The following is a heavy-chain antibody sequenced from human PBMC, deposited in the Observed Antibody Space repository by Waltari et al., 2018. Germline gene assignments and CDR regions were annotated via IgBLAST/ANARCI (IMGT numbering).Heavy chain of an antibody. CDR2: IYYRRST. CDR3: ARHVGYYDFWSGYYAFDP. CDR1: GGSISSYY. V-gene: IGHV4-59*08. D-gene: IGHD3-3*01. J-gene: IGHJ5*02. Sequence: QVQLQESGPGLVKPSETLSLTCTVPGGSISSYYWSWIRQPPGKGLEWIGYIYYRRSTNYNPSLKSRVTISVDTSKNQFSLKLSSVTAADTAVYYCARHVGYYDFWSGYYAFDPWGQGTLVTVSS.